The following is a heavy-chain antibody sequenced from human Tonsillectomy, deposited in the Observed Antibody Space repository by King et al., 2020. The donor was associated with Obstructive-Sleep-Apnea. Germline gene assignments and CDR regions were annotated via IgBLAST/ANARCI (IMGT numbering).Heavy chain of an antibody. CDR1: GFTVSSNY. V-gene: IGHV3-53*01. CDR3: ARGRYCDITSCLFDY. Sequence: VQLVESGGGLIQPGGSLRLSCAASGFTVSSNYMSWVRQAPGKGLEWVSIIYSGGSIYYADSVKGRFTISRDNSVNTLYLQMNSLRAEDTAVYYCARGRYCDITSCLFDYWGQGTLVTVSS. J-gene: IGHJ4*02. D-gene: IGHD2-2*01. CDR2: IYSGGSI.